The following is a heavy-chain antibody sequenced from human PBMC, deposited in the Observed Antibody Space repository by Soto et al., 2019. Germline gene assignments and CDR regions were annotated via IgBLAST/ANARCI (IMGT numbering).Heavy chain of an antibody. CDR3: ARALSWDIVGASFDY. J-gene: IGHJ4*02. V-gene: IGHV3-21*01. Sequence: PGGSLRLSCAASGFTFSSYSMNWVRQAPGKGLEWVSSISSSSSYIYYADSVKGRFTISRDNAKNSLYLQMNSLRAEDTAVYYCARALSWDIVGASFDYWGQGTLVTVSS. CDR1: GFTFSSYS. D-gene: IGHD1-26*01. CDR2: ISSSSSYI.